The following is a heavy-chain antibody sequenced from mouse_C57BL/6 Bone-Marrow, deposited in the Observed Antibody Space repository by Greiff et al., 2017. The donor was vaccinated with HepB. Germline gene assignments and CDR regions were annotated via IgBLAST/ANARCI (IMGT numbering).Heavy chain of an antibody. CDR3: ARRGQLRLREFAY. J-gene: IGHJ3*01. V-gene: IGHV1-64*01. D-gene: IGHD3-2*02. CDR2: IHPNSGST. CDR1: GYTFTSYW. Sequence: QVQLQQPGAELVKPGASVKLSCKASGYTFTSYWMHWVKQRPGQGLEWIGMIHPNSGSTNYNQKFKGKSTLTVDKSSSTAYMQLSSLTSEDSAVYYCARRGQLRLREFAYWGQGTLVTVSA.